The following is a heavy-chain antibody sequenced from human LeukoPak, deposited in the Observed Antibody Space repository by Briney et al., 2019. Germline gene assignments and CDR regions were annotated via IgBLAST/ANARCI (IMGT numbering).Heavy chain of an antibody. CDR1: GFTFSSYS. D-gene: IGHD2-15*01. J-gene: IGHJ4*02. CDR3: ARTLRCSGGSCHPSAGHY. Sequence: GGSLRLSCAASGFTFSSYSMNWVRQAPGKGLEWVSVIYSGGSTYYADSVKGRFTISRDNSKNTLYLQMNSLRAEDTAVYYCARTLRCSGGSCHPSAGHYWGQGTLVTVSS. V-gene: IGHV3-53*01. CDR2: IYSGGST.